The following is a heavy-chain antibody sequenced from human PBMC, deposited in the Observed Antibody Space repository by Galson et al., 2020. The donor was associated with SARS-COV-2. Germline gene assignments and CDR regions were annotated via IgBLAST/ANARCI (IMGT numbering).Heavy chain of an antibody. V-gene: IGHV4-31*03. D-gene: IGHD3-22*01. CDR3: ARGYDSSGRYPPLNAFDI. CDR2: IYYSGST. J-gene: IGHJ3*02. CDR1: GGSISSGGYY. Sequence: ASETLSLTCTVSGGSISSGGYYWSWIRQHPGKGLEWIGYIYYSGSTYYNPSLKSRVTISVDTSKNQFSLKLSSVTAADTAVYYCARGYDSSGRYPPLNAFDIWGQGTMVTVSS.